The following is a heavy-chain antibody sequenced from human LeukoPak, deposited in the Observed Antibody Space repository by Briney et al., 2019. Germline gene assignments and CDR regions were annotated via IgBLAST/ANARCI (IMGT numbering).Heavy chain of an antibody. D-gene: IGHD3-10*01. CDR1: GFTVSSNY. V-gene: IGHV3-66*02. CDR3: ARDLYGSGSSAIDY. Sequence: GGSLRLSCAASGFTVSSNYMSWVRQAPGKGLEWVSVIYSGGSTYYADSVKGRFTISRDNSKNTLYLQMNSLRAEDTAVYYCARDLYGSGSSAIDYWGQGILVTVAS. J-gene: IGHJ4*02. CDR2: IYSGGST.